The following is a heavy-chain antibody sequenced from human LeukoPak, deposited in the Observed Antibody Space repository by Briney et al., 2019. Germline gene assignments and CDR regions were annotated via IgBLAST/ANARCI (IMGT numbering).Heavy chain of an antibody. CDR2: ICCSCSRI. Sequence: PGGSLRLSCAASGFTFRDYYMGWIRQAPGKGVEWFSYICCSCSRISNAHSVQARFTLSRDNANTSLYLQMNSLRAEHTAVYYCASAFNDGFDIWGQGTMVTVSS. CDR1: GFTFRDYY. V-gene: IGHV3-11*04. CDR3: ASAFNDGFDI. J-gene: IGHJ3*02.